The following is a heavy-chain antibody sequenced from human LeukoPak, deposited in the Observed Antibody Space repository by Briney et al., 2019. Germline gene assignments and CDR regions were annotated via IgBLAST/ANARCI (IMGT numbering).Heavy chain of an antibody. CDR2: INRDGTTK. J-gene: IGHJ4*02. Sequence: VGSLRLSCAASGFTFSSYWMTWVRQAPGKGLEWVANINRDGTTKNYVDSVQGRFTISRDNAQSSLYLQMSSLRAEDTAVYFCARDATYSEGATYYDRLDYWGQGAQVTVSS. CDR1: GFTFSSYW. V-gene: IGHV3-7*04. CDR3: ARDATYSEGATYYDRLDY. D-gene: IGHD3-22*01.